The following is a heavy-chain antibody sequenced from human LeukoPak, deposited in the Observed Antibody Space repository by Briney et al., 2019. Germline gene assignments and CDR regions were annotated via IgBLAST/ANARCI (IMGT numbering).Heavy chain of an antibody. Sequence: SQTLSLTCAISGDSVSSNTAAWYWIRQSPSRGLEWLGRTYYRSRWYYEYAVSVRSRITINADTSKNHFSLQLNSVTPDDTAVYYCARDPSGGQGLDSWGQGTLVTVSS. D-gene: IGHD3-16*01. J-gene: IGHJ4*02. CDR1: GDSVSSNTAA. V-gene: IGHV6-1*01. CDR2: TYYRSRWYY. CDR3: ARDPSGGQGLDS.